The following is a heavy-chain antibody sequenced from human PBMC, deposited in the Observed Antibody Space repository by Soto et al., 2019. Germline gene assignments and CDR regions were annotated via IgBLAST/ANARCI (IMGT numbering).Heavy chain of an antibody. V-gene: IGHV5-51*01. Sequence: GESLKISCKGSGYSFTSYWIGWVRQMPGKGLEWMGIIYPGDSDTRYSPSFQGQVTMTRDTSTNTVYMELSSLRSDDTAVYYCARDNYGPLDYWGQGTLVTVSS. CDR3: ARDNYGPLDY. CDR2: IYPGDSDT. CDR1: GYSFTSYW. D-gene: IGHD3-10*01. J-gene: IGHJ4*02.